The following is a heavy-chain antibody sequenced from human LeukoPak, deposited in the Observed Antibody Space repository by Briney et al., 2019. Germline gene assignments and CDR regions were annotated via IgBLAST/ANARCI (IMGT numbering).Heavy chain of an antibody. CDR1: GYTLTELS. J-gene: IGHJ4*02. CDR2: FDPEDGET. CDR3: ATIASGYESSPNFDY. Sequence: ASVKVSCKVSGYTLTELSMHWVRQAPGKGLAWMGGFDPEDGETIYAQKFQGRVTMTEDTSTDTAYMELSSLRSEDTAVYYCATIASGYESSPNFDYWGQGTLVTVSS. D-gene: IGHD5-12*01. V-gene: IGHV1-24*01.